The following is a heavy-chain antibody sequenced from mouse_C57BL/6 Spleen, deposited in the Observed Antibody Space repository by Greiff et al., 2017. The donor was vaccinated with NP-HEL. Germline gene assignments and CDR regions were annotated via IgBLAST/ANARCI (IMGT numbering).Heavy chain of an antibody. J-gene: IGHJ2*01. CDR1: GFSLTSYG. CDR2: IWSGGST. D-gene: IGHD1-1*01. V-gene: IGHV2-2*01. Sequence: VKLMESGPGLVQPSQCLSITCTVSGFSLTSYGVHWVRQSPGKGLEWLGVIWSGGSTDYNAAFIPRLSISNDNPKSHVFFKMNSLQADDTAIYYCARNLEYYGSSSLCDWGQGTTLTVSS. CDR3: ARNLEYYGSSSLCD.